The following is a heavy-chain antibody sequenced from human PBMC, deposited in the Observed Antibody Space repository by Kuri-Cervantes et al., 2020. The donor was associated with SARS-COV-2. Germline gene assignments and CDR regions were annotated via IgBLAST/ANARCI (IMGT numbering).Heavy chain of an antibody. CDR3: ARSGSGTYFHYFYYYMDV. CDR2: INSDGSII. D-gene: IGHD3-10*01. J-gene: IGHJ6*03. Sequence: GGSLRLSCAASGFTFSSYAMSWVRQAPGKGLVWVSRINSDGSIINYADSVKGRFTVSRDNSKNTLYLQMNSLRAEDTAVYYCARSGSGTYFHYFYYYMDVWGKGTTVTVSS. V-gene: IGHV3-74*01. CDR1: GFTFSSYA.